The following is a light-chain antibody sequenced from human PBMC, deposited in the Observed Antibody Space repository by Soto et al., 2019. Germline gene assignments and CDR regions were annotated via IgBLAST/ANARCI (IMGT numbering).Light chain of an antibody. V-gene: IGKV3-11*01. J-gene: IGKJ4*01. CDR3: QRRSNWPLT. Sequence: EIVLTKPPATLALPPGERDSLSCRASQSVSSYLAWYRQKPGQAPRLLIDDASNRATGIPARFTGSGSGTDFTLTISSLEPEDFAVDYCQRRSNWPLTGDGGTKVEIK. CDR2: DAS. CDR1: QSVSSY.